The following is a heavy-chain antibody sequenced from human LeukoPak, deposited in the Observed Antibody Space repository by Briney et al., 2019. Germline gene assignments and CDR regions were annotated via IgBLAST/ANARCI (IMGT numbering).Heavy chain of an antibody. CDR1: GFTFSSYG. D-gene: IGHD5-18*01. CDR2: IRYDGSNK. Sequence: GGSLRLSCAASGFTFSSYGMHWVRQAPGKGLEWVAFIRYDGSNKYYADSVKGRFTISRDNSKNTLYLQMNSLRAEDTAVYYCARAVDTAMVNPGFNYYYYMDVWGKGTTVTVSS. V-gene: IGHV3-30*02. J-gene: IGHJ6*03. CDR3: ARAVDTAMVNPGFNYYYYMDV.